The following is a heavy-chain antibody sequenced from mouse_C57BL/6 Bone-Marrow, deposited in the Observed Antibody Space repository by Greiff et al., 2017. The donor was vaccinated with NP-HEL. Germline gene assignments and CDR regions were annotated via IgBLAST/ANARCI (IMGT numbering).Heavy chain of an antibody. V-gene: IGHV5-6*01. D-gene: IGHD2-5*01. CDR1: GFTFSSYG. CDR3: ARHYYSNYFDY. CDR2: ISSGGSYT. Sequence: VESGGDLVKPGGSLKLSCAASGFTFSSYGMSWVRQTPDKRLEWVATISSGGSYTYYPDSVKGRFTISRDNAKNTLYLQMSSLKSEDTATYYCARHYYSNYFDYWGQGTTLTVSS. J-gene: IGHJ2*01.